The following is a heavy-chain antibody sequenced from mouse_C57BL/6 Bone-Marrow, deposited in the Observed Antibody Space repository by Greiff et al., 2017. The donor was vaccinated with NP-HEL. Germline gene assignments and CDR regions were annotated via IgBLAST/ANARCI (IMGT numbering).Heavy chain of an antibody. CDR1: GYSITSGYY. D-gene: IGHD1-1*01. CDR2: ISYDGSN. CDR3: ARWTTVVATEGAMDY. Sequence: VQLKESGPGLVKPSQSLSLTCSVTGYSITSGYYWNWIRQFPGNKLEWMGYISYDGSNNYNPSLKNRISITRDTSKNQFFLKLNSVTTEDTATYYCARWTTVVATEGAMDYWAQGTSVTVSS. J-gene: IGHJ4*01. V-gene: IGHV3-6*01.